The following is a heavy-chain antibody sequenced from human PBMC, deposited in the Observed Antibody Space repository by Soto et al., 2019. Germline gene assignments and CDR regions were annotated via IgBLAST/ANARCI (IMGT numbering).Heavy chain of an antibody. D-gene: IGHD1-7*01. CDR1: GYTFTRSG. CDR2: INAGNGNT. Sequence: EASVKVSCKASGYTFTRSGISWVRQAPGQGLEWMGWINAGNGNTKYSQKFQGRVTITRDTSASTAYMELSSLRSEDTAVYYCGRVLRGNWNYLRNSMDVCGQGTTVIGSS. CDR3: GRVLRGNWNYLRNSMDV. V-gene: IGHV1-3*01. J-gene: IGHJ6*01.